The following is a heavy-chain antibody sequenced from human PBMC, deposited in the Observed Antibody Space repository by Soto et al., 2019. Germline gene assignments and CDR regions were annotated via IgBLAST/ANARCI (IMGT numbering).Heavy chain of an antibody. CDR2: IGGSGVST. J-gene: IGHJ6*02. V-gene: IGHV3-23*01. CDR3: AKDYALSSRSYYYYGMDA. Sequence: GGSLRLSCAASGFTFSKYAMSWVRQAPGKGLEWVSLIGGSGVSTYYADSVKGRFTISRDNAKNTLFLQMNSLRADDTAVYYCAKDYALSSRSYYYYGMDAWGQGTTVPSP. D-gene: IGHD2-2*01. CDR1: GFTFSKYA.